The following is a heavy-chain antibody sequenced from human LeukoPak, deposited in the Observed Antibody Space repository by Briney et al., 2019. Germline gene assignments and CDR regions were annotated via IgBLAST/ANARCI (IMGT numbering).Heavy chain of an antibody. Sequence: GGSLRLSCAASGFTFTRHGMHWVRQAPGKGLEWVAFVRYDGSETYYADYVKGRFTISRDDSRNTVFLQMNSLTAEDTAVYYCAKGSFYCTSSSCPQYYYYMDVWGKGTTVTVSS. J-gene: IGHJ6*03. CDR2: VRYDGSET. CDR3: AKGSFYCTSSSCPQYYYYMDV. CDR1: GFTFTRHG. D-gene: IGHD2-2*01. V-gene: IGHV3-30*02.